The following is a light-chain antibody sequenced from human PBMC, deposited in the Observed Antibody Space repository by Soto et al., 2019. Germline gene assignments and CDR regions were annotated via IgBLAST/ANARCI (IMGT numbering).Light chain of an antibody. CDR1: QSVSSSY. J-gene: IGKJ4*01. CDR2: GTS. V-gene: IGKV3D-20*02. Sequence: IFLTQSPGTLSLSQWEIATLSCRASQSVSSSYLAWYQQKPGQAPRLLIDGTSSRATGIPDRFSGSGSGTDFSLTISRLEPEDFAVYYCHQRSNWPLTFGGGTKVDI. CDR3: HQRSNWPLT.